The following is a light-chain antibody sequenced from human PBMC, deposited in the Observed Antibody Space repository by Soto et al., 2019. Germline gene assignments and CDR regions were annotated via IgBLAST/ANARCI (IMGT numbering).Light chain of an antibody. V-gene: IGKV3-20*01. CDR2: GAS. Sequence: EIVLTQSPATLSLSPGERATLSCRASQSVSSNLAWYQQKPGQAPRLLIYGASTRASDIEGRFSGSGSGTDFTLTISRLEPEDFAVYYCQHYVNSPPYTFGQGTKVDI. CDR3: QHYVNSPPYT. CDR1: QSVSSN. J-gene: IGKJ2*01.